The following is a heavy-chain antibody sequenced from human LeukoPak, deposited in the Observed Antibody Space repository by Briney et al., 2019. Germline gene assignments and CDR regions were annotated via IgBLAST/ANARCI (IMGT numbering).Heavy chain of an antibody. J-gene: IGHJ5*02. Sequence: PGGSLRLSCAASGFTFSSYSMNWVRQAPGKGLEWVSSISSSSSYIYYADSVKGRFTISRDNAKNSLYLQMNSLRAEDTAVYYCAKAPAFDYDFWSGYYTWFDPWGQGTLVTVSS. CDR3: AKAPAFDYDFWSGYYTWFDP. V-gene: IGHV3-21*04. CDR1: GFTFSSYS. D-gene: IGHD3-3*01. CDR2: ISSSSSYI.